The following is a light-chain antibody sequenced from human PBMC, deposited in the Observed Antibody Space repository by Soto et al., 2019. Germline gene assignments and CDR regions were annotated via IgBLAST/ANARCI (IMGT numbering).Light chain of an antibody. Sequence: EFVMRQSPSTLPVSIGERATLSCRASQSVSSNVAWYQQKPGLAPRLLIHTSATRATGIPARFSGRGSGTFFTLTISGLQSEDFATYYCQQYDNWPPTTFGQGTRLEIK. CDR1: QSVSSN. V-gene: IGKV3-15*01. CDR2: TSA. J-gene: IGKJ5*01. CDR3: QQYDNWPPTT.